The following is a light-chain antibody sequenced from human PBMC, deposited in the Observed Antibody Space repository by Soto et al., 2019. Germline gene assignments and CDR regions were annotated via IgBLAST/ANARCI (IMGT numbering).Light chain of an antibody. Sequence: IHFTPAPSFLSAAVGERVTITCRASQGISSYLAWYQQKPGKAHKLPIYAASTLQRRVPSRFIGSGSGTEFTLTLSSLHPEDMATYYCQQYDNLPTFGQGTRLEIK. CDR2: AAS. V-gene: IGKV1-9*01. CDR3: QQYDNLPT. CDR1: QGISSY. J-gene: IGKJ5*01.